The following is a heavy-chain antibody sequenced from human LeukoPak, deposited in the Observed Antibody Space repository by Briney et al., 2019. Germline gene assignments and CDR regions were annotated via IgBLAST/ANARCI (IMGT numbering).Heavy chain of an antibody. V-gene: IGHV4-31*03. D-gene: IGHD4-17*01. Sequence: SETLSLTCTVSGGSISSGGYYWSWIRQHPGKGLEWIGYIYYSGSTYYNPSLKSRVTISVDTSKNQFSLKLSSVTAADTAVYYCARDRNGDAGRYFDLWGRGTLVTVSS. J-gene: IGHJ2*01. CDR3: ARDRNGDAGRYFDL. CDR2: IYYSGST. CDR1: GGSISSGGYY.